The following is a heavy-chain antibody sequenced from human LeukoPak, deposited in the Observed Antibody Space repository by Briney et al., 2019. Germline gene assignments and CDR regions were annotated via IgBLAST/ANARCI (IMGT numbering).Heavy chain of an antibody. Sequence: SETLSLTCTVSGGSINSYYWSWIRQPPGKGLEWIGSIYYSGSTSYNPSLKSRVTMSVDTSKNQFYLRLSSVSAADTAVYYCARLGAVSDAFDIWGQGTMVTVSS. CDR1: GGSINSYY. CDR2: IYYSGST. CDR3: ARLGAVSDAFDI. J-gene: IGHJ3*02. D-gene: IGHD3-16*01. V-gene: IGHV4-59*08.